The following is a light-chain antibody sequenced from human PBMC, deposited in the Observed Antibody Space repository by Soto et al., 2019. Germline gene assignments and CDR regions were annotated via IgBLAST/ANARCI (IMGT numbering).Light chain of an antibody. CDR3: QQSYGAPYT. CDR1: QSISRH. V-gene: IGKV1-39*01. Sequence: DIQMTQSPSSLSASVGDRVTITCRASQSISRHLNWYQQKPGRAPNLLIYSASSLHSGVPSRFSDSGSGTDFTLTISSLQPEDFATYYCQQSYGAPYTFGQGTKLEIK. CDR2: SAS. J-gene: IGKJ2*01.